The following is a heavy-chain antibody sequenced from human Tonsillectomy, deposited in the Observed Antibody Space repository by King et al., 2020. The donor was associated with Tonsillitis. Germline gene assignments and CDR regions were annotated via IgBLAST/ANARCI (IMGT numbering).Heavy chain of an antibody. J-gene: IGHJ6*02. CDR3: ASCSSTSPDPYYYYYGMDV. Sequence: QVQLVESGAEVKKPGASVKVSCKASGYTFTSYYMHWVRQAPGQGLEWMGIINPSGGSTSYAQKFQGRVTMTRDTSTSTVYMELSSLRSEDTAVYYCASCSSTSPDPYYYYYGMDVWGQGTTVTVSS. CDR2: INPSGGST. D-gene: IGHD2-2*01. CDR1: GYTFTSYY. V-gene: IGHV1-46*03.